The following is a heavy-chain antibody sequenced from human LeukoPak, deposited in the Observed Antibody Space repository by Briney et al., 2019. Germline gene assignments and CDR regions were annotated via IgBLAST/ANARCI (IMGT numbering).Heavy chain of an antibody. V-gene: IGHV3-53*01. J-gene: IGHJ3*02. Sequence: GGSLRLSCTASGFSVSSNFMSWVRQAPGRGLEWVSVLYSGANTYYADSVKGRFTISRDNSKNTLYLQMNSLRADDTAVYYCARAVAYYYVSGNYYPGAFDIWGQGTMVTVSS. CDR3: ARAVAYYYVSGNYYPGAFDI. CDR2: LYSGANT. CDR1: GFSVSSNF. D-gene: IGHD3-10*01.